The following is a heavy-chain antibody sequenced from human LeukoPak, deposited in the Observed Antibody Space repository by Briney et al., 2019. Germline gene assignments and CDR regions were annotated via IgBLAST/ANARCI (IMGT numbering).Heavy chain of an antibody. CDR2: IYYSGST. V-gene: IGHV4-59*01. J-gene: IGHJ4*02. CDR1: GGSISSYY. D-gene: IGHD1-26*01. CDR3: AREKWTFDY. Sequence: SETLSLTCTVPGGSISSYYWSWIRQPPGKGLEWIGYIYYSGSTNYNPSLKSRVTISVDTSKNQFSLKLSSVTAADTAVYYCAREKWTFDYWGQGTLVTVSS.